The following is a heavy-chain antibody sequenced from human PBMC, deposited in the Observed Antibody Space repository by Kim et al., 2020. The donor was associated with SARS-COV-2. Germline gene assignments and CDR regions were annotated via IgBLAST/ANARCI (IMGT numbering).Heavy chain of an antibody. CDR3: ARDRYYYGSGNIVY. D-gene: IGHD3-10*01. J-gene: IGHJ4*02. Sequence: AHTRKGRITISRDSDKNTLYLQMNRLRAEDAAVYYCARDRYYYGSGNIVYWGQGTLVTVSS. V-gene: IGHV3-74*01.